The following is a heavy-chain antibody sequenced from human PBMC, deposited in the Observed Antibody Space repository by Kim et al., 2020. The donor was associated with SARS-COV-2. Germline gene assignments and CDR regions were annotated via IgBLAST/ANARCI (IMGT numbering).Heavy chain of an antibody. J-gene: IGHJ6*02. Sequence: SETLSLTCAVYGGSFSDYFWGWVRQPPGKGLEWIGEINPIKSTNYNPSLKSRVIMSIDATKNQFSLTLRSMTAADTATYYCARVRSAYTSCYILQKCLVYYYGMDVWSQGTSVTVS. CDR3: ARVRSAYTSCYILQKCLVYYYGMDV. CDR2: INPIKST. D-gene: IGHD2-2*02. CDR1: GGSFSDYF. V-gene: IGHV4-34*01.